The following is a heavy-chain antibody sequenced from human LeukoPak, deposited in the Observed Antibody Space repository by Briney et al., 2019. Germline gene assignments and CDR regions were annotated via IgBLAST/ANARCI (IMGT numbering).Heavy chain of an antibody. D-gene: IGHD6-19*01. CDR3: ARDVGQWLVRGYLDY. CDR2: ISSSGSTI. Sequence: GGSLRLSCATSGFTFSDYYMSWIRQAPGKGLEWVSYISSSGSTIYYADSVKGRFTMSRDNAKNSLYLQMNSLRAEDTAVYYCARDVGQWLVRGYLDYWGQGTLVTVSS. J-gene: IGHJ4*02. V-gene: IGHV3-11*04. CDR1: GFTFSDYY.